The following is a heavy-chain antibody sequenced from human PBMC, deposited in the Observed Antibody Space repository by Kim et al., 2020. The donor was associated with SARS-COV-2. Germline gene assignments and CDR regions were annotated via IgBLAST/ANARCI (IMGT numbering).Heavy chain of an antibody. Sequence: SVKVSCKASGGTFSSYAISWVRQAPGQGLEWMGGIIPIFGTANYAQKFQGRVTITADESTSTAYMELSSLRSEDTAVYYCARGRKKWELRVLWFDPWGQGTLVTVSS. CDR1: GGTFSSYA. J-gene: IGHJ5*02. D-gene: IGHD1-26*01. CDR3: ARGRKKWELRVLWFDP. V-gene: IGHV1-69*13. CDR2: IIPIFGTA.